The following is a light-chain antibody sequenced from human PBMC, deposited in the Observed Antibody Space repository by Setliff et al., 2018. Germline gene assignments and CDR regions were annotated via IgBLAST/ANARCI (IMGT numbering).Light chain of an antibody. Sequence: QSVLTQPPSVSGTPGQRVTIPCSGSSSNIGSNTVNWYQQVPGTAPKLLIYSNNQRPSGVPDRFSGSRSGTSASLAISGPQSEDEADYFCAAWDNSLSGVEFGGGTKVTVL. CDR2: SNN. J-gene: IGLJ6*01. CDR1: SSNIGSNT. CDR3: AAWDNSLSGVE. V-gene: IGLV1-44*01.